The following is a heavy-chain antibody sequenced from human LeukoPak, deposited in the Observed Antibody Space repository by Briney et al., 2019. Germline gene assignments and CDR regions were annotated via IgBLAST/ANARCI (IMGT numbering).Heavy chain of an antibody. Sequence: SETLSLTCTVSGSSISSSSYYWGWIRQPPGKGLEWIGSIYYSGSTYYNPSLKSRVTISVDTPKNQFSLKLSSVTAADTAVYYCAREPGYYYDSSGLDYWGQGTLVTVSS. CDR3: AREPGYYYDSSGLDY. CDR2: IYYSGST. J-gene: IGHJ4*02. D-gene: IGHD3-22*01. CDR1: GSSISSSSYY. V-gene: IGHV4-39*07.